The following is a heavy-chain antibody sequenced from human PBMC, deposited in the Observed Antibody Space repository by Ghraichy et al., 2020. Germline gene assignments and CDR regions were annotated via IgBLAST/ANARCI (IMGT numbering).Heavy chain of an antibody. CDR3: ARFRYCSSTSCPYGMDV. CDR2: INHSGST. V-gene: IGHV4-34*01. D-gene: IGHD2-2*01. Sequence: SETLSLTCAVYGGSFSGYYWSWIRQPPGKGLEWIGEINHSGSTNYNPSLKSRVTISVDTSKNQFSLKLSSVTAADTAVYYCARFRYCSSTSCPYGMDVWGQGTTVTVSS. J-gene: IGHJ6*02. CDR1: GGSFSGYY.